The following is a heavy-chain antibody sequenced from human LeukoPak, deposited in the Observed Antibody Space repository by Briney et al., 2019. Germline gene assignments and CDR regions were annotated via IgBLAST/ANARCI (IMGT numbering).Heavy chain of an antibody. Sequence: ASVTVSFKASGYTFTVYYMHWVRQAPGQGREWMGWINPNSGGTNYAQKFQGRVTMTRDTSISTAYMELSRLRSDDTAVYYCARAWRYNFSPLDYWGRGTLVTVSS. CDR2: INPNSGGT. V-gene: IGHV1-2*02. CDR3: ARAWRYNFSPLDY. CDR1: GYTFTVYY. J-gene: IGHJ4*02. D-gene: IGHD5-24*01.